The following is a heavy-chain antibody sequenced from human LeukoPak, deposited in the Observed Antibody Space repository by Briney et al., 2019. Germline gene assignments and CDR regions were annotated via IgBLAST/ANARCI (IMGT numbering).Heavy chain of an antibody. CDR3: AREYYDFWSGYYRGEVFDY. Sequence: GGSLRLSCAASGFTFSSYWMHWVRQAPGKGLVWVSRINTDGSSTSYADSVKGRFTISRDNAKNTLYLQMNSLRAEDTAVYYCAREYYDFWSGYYRGEVFDYWGQGTLVTVSS. J-gene: IGHJ4*02. D-gene: IGHD3-3*01. V-gene: IGHV3-74*01. CDR2: INTDGSST. CDR1: GFTFSSYW.